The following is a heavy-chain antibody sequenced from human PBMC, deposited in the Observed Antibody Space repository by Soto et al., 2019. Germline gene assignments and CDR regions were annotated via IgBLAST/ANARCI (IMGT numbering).Heavy chain of an antibody. D-gene: IGHD3-10*01. V-gene: IGHV4-61*01. CDR2: IHYSGPT. CDR1: GGLVSSGSNL. J-gene: IGHJ6*02. Sequence: PAEALRDTYTGSGGLVSSGSNLLSWIRQSPGKRLEWIAYIHYSGPTNYNPPLKSRATNSVDTSKSQVSLTLTSVTAADAAVYYCARSPNYYYYGFDVWGQGTTVT. CDR3: ARSPNYYYYGFDV.